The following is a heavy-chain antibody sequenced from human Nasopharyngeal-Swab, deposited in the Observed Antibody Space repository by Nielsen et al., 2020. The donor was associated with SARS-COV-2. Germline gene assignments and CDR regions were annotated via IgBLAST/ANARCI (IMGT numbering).Heavy chain of an antibody. Sequence: GESLKISCAASGFTVSDKYMNWVRQAPGKGLEWVSIIYTGGDSYYADSVKGRFTSSRDNSRNTVFLQMNSLRAEDTAVYYCASSYSSLVGFSYAMDVWGQGTTVTVSS. CDR2: IYTGGDS. J-gene: IGHJ6*02. CDR1: GFTVSDKY. CDR3: ASSYSSLVGFSYAMDV. D-gene: IGHD6-13*01. V-gene: IGHV3-66*01.